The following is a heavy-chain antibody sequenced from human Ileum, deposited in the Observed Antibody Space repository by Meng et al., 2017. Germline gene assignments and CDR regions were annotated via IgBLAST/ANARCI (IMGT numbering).Heavy chain of an antibody. CDR3: AANSGKKMHS. V-gene: IGHV4-4*02. D-gene: IGHD4-23*01. Sequence: QGELQESGPGLVNPSGTLSLPCAVSGDSISTTNWWNWVRQPPGEGLEWIGEIYHSGLVNYNLSLKSRVTLSIDKSKNQFSLKLISVTAADTGVYYCAANSGKKMHSWGQGTLVTVSS. CDR2: IYHSGLV. J-gene: IGHJ4*02. CDR1: GDSISTTNW.